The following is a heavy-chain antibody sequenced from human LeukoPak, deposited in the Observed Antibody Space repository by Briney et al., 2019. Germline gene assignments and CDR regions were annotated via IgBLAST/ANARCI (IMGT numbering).Heavy chain of an antibody. CDR1: GFTVSINY. D-gene: IGHD3-3*01. J-gene: IGHJ4*02. Sequence: PGGSLRLSCAASGFTVSINYMTWVRQAPGTGLEWVSAISGSGGSTYYADSVKGRFTISRDNSKNTLYLQMNSLRAEDTAVYYCAKDPRGIHRITIFGVVEPPGMNPNDYWGQGTLVTVSS. CDR3: AKDPRGIHRITIFGVVEPPGMNPNDY. CDR2: ISGSGGST. V-gene: IGHV3-23*01.